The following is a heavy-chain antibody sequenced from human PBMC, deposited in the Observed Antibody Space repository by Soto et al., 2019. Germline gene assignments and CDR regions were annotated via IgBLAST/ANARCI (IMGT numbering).Heavy chain of an antibody. CDR3: ARDLVVPAAIPFDP. CDR2: ISSSSSYI. CDR1: GFTFSSYS. J-gene: IGHJ5*02. Sequence: GGSLRLSCAASGFTFSSYSMNWVRQAPGKGLEWVSSISSSSSYIYYADSVKGRFTISRDNAKNSLYLQMNSLRAEDTAVYYCARDLVVPAAIPFDPWGQGTLVTVSS. V-gene: IGHV3-21*01. D-gene: IGHD2-2*02.